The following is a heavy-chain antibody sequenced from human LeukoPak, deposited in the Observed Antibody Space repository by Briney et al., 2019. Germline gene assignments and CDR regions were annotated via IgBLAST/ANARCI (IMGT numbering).Heavy chain of an antibody. D-gene: IGHD2-8*02. J-gene: IGHJ4*02. Sequence: PGGSLRLSCAVSGFTVSSNYMGWVRQATGKGLEWVSAIYSGGSTYYVDSVMGRFTISRDNSKNTLYLQMNSLTDEDTAVYYCALDCCTGSRFDHWGQGTLATVSS. CDR1: GFTVSSNY. CDR3: ALDCCTGSRFDH. CDR2: IYSGGST. V-gene: IGHV3-53*01.